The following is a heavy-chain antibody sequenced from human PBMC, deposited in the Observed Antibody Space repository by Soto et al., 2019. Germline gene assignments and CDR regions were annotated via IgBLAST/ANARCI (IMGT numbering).Heavy chain of an antibody. V-gene: IGHV4-59*01. CDR2: MYNTGST. CDR1: GGSISSYY. CDR3: ARDLWGYCGTDCYPLDV. D-gene: IGHD2-21*02. Sequence: ETLSLTCTVSGGSISSYYWSWIRQPPGKGLEWIGYMYNTGSTIYNPSLKSRVTISVDTSKNQFSLKMNSVTAADTAVYYCARDLWGYCGTDCYPLDVWGQGTTVT. J-gene: IGHJ6*02.